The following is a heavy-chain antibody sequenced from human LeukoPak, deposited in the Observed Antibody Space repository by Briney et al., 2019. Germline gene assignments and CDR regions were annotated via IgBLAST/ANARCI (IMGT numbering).Heavy chain of an antibody. CDR1: GFTFSNYA. CDR2: ISYDGSDK. CDR3: ARSDYSYGYHYGMDV. V-gene: IGHV3-30*12. D-gene: IGHD5-18*01. Sequence: GGSLRLSCAASGFTFSNYAMHWVRQAPGKGLEWVAVISYDGSDKYYADSVKGRFTISRDNAKNSLYLQMNSLRAEDTAVYYCARSDYSYGYHYGMDVWGQGTTVTVSS. J-gene: IGHJ6*02.